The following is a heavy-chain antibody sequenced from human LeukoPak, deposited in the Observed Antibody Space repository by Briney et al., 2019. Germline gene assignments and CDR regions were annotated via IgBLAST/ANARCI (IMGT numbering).Heavy chain of an antibody. CDR3: ARDDSAVAGLDAFDI. CDR2: IYYSGST. D-gene: IGHD6-19*01. Sequence: PSETLSLTCTVSGGSISSYYWNWIRQPPGKGLEWIGYIYYSGSTNYNPSLKSRVTISVDTSKNQFSLKLSSVTAADTAVYYCARDDSAVAGLDAFDIWGQGTMVTVSS. CDR1: GGSISSYY. J-gene: IGHJ3*02. V-gene: IGHV4-59*01.